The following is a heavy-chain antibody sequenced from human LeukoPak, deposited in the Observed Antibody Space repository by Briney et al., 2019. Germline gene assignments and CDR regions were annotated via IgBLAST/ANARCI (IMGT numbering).Heavy chain of an antibody. Sequence: ASVKVSCKASGYTFTGYYMHWVRQAPGQGLAWMGWINPNSGGTNYAQKLQGRVTMTRDTSISTAYMELSRLRSDDTAVYYCARSYDILTGYYPSYYYYYGMDVWGQGTTVTVSS. CDR2: INPNSGGT. CDR3: ARSYDILTGYYPSYYYYYGMDV. V-gene: IGHV1-2*02. CDR1: GYTFTGYY. J-gene: IGHJ6*02. D-gene: IGHD3-9*01.